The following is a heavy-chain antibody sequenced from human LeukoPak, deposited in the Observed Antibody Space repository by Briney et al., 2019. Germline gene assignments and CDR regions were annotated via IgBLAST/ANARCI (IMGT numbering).Heavy chain of an antibody. D-gene: IGHD3-9*01. V-gene: IGHV3-33*01. J-gene: IGHJ4*02. CDR1: GFTFSSYG. CDR2: IWYDGSNK. CDR3: ARGVVRYFDY. Sequence: PGGSLRLSCAASGFTFSSYGMHWVRQAPGKGLEWVAVIWYDGSNKYYADSVKGRFTISRDNAKNSLYLQMNSLRAEDTAVYYCARGVVRYFDYWGQGALVTVSS.